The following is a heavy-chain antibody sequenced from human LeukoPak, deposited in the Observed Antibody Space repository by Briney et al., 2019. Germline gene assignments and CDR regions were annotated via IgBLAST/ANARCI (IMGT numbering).Heavy chain of an antibody. V-gene: IGHV3-23*01. D-gene: IGHD4-17*01. Sequence: PGGSLRVSCAASGFTFISYAMSWVRQARGKGLEWVSAISGSGGSTYYADSVKGRFTISRDNSKNTLYLQMNSLRAEDTAVYYCAKDPTPQFGDRYYYFDYWGQGTLVTVSS. CDR1: GFTFISYA. CDR2: ISGSGGST. J-gene: IGHJ4*02. CDR3: AKDPTPQFGDRYYYFDY.